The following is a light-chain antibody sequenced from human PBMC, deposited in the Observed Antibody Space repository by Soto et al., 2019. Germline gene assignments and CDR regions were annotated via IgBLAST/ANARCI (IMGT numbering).Light chain of an antibody. J-gene: IGKJ1*01. Sequence: EIVLTQSPGSLSLSPGERATLSCRASSSVPSIYLAWYQQKPGQAPRVLIYATSSRATGIPDRFSGSGSGTDFTLTIGRLEPEDFALYFCQQCATSPWTFGQGTKVEIK. CDR3: QQCATSPWT. V-gene: IGKV3-20*01. CDR1: SSVPSIY. CDR2: ATS.